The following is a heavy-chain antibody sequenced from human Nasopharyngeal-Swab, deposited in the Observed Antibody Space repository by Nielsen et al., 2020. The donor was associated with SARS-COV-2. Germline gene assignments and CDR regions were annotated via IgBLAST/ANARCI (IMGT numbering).Heavy chain of an antibody. CDR3: ACRCNWNDAWFDP. Sequence: VRQMPGKGLEWMGWINTNTGNPTYAQGFTGRFVFSLDTSVSTAYLQISSLKAEDTAVYYCACRCNWNDAWFDPWGQGTLVTVSS. V-gene: IGHV7-4-1*02. J-gene: IGHJ5*02. CDR2: INTNTGNP. D-gene: IGHD1-1*01.